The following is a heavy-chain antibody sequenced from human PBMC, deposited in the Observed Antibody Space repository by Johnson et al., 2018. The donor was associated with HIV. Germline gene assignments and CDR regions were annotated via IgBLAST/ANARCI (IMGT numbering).Heavy chain of an antibody. D-gene: IGHD6-13*01. V-gene: IGHV3-20*03. CDR2: ST. CDR3: AKDLGIAAAGIGAFDI. J-gene: IGHJ3*02. Sequence: STGYADSVKGRFTISSDNSKNSLYLQMNSLRAEDTAVYYCAKDLGIAAAGIGAFDIWGQGTMVTVSS.